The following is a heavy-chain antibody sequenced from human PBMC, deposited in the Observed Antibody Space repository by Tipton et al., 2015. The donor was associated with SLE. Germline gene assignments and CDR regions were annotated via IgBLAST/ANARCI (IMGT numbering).Heavy chain of an antibody. J-gene: IGHJ4*02. D-gene: IGHD3-9*01. V-gene: IGHV4-39*07. CDR3: ARLSPLAGWYYFDY. Sequence: TLSLTCTVSGGSITSSGNHWGWVRQPPGKGLEWIGTMYYTGTTYYNPSLKSRVTISVDTSKNQFSLKVNSVTAADTAVYYCARLSPLAGWYYFDYWGQGTLVTVSS. CDR1: GGSITSSGNH. CDR2: MYYTGTT.